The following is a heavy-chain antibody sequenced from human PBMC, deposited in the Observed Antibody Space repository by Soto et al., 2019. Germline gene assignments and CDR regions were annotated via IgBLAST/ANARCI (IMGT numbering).Heavy chain of an antibody. CDR3: AKDHFKWIQLWLPRYYFDY. J-gene: IGHJ4*02. Sequence: PGGSLRLSCAASGFTFSSYAMSWVRQAPGKGLEWVSAISGSGGSTYYADSVKGRFTISRDNSKNTLYLQMNSLRAEDTAVYYCAKDHFKWIQLWLPRYYFDYWGQGTLVTVSS. CDR1: GFTFSSYA. D-gene: IGHD5-18*01. V-gene: IGHV3-23*01. CDR2: ISGSGGST.